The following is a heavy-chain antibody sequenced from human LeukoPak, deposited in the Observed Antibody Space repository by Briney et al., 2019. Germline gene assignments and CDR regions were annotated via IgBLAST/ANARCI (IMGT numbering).Heavy chain of an antibody. CDR3: ARESGSYDIDVFDI. CDR1: GGSISSSNYN. CDR2: IYYRGTT. J-gene: IGHJ3*02. V-gene: IGHV4-39*02. Sequence: SETLSLTCTVSGGSISSSNYNWGWIRQPPGKGPEWIASIYYRGTTYYNPSLKSRVTISVDTSKSQFSLRLRSVTAADTAVYYCARESGSYDIDVFDIWGQGTMVTVSS. D-gene: IGHD1-26*01.